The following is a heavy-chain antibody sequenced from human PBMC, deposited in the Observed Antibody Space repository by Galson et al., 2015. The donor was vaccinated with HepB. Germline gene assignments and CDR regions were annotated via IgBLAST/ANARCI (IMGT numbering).Heavy chain of an antibody. Sequence: SLRLSCAGSGFTFDNYAMHWVRQVPGKGLEWVSGISWGSFKIDYADSVKGRFTISRDNARNSLFLQMNSLRPEDTAFYYCARGRRPTIQAAGPDCWGQGSLVTVSS. CDR1: GFTFDNYA. CDR2: ISWGSFKI. V-gene: IGHV3-9*01. CDR3: ARGRRPTIQAAGPDC. J-gene: IGHJ4*02. D-gene: IGHD6-13*01.